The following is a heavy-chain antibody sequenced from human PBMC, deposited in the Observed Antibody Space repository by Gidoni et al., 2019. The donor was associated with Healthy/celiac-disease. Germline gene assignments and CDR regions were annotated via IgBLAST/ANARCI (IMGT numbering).Heavy chain of an antibody. CDR2: IIPILGIA. CDR1: GGTFSSYT. V-gene: IGHV1-69*02. J-gene: IGHJ4*02. D-gene: IGHD6-19*01. Sequence: QVQLVQSGAEVKKPGSSVKVSCKASGGTFSSYTISWVRQAPGQGLEWMGRIIPILGIANYAQKFQGRVTITADKSTSTAYMELSSLRSEDTAVYYCARGGIIAVAGISFDYWGQGTLVTVSS. CDR3: ARGGIIAVAGISFDY.